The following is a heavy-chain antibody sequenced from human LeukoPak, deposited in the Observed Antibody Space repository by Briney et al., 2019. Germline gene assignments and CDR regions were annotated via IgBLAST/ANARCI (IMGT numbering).Heavy chain of an antibody. V-gene: IGHV3-21*01. D-gene: IGHD3-22*01. J-gene: IGHJ4*02. Sequence: GGSLRLSCAASEFTFSSYSMNWVRQAPGKGLEWVSSISSSSNYIYYADSVKGRFTISRDNAKNSLYLQMNSLRAEDTAVYYCARGGRRYYYDSSGYYFGGQGTLVTVSS. CDR3: ARGGRRYYYDSSGYYF. CDR2: ISSSSNYI. CDR1: EFTFSSYS.